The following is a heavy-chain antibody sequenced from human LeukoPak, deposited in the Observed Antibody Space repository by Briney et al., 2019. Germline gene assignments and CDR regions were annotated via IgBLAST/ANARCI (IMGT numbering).Heavy chain of an antibody. CDR2: IKQDGSEK. D-gene: IGHD3-10*01. V-gene: IGHV3-7*03. CDR1: GFTFSSYW. CDR3: AKGPRGEQPLRVPY. J-gene: IGHJ4*02. Sequence: GGSLRLSCAASGFTFSSYWMSWVRQAPGKGLEWVANIKQDGSEKYYVDSVKGRFTISRDNAKNSLYLQMNSLRAEDTAVYYCAKGPRGEQPLRVPYWGQGTLVTVSS.